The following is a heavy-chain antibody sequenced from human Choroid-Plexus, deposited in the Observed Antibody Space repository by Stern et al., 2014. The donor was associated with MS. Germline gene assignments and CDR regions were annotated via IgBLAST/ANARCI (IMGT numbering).Heavy chain of an antibody. J-gene: IGHJ5*02. Sequence: QVQLVQSGGGVVQPGRPLRLSCVASGFTFGSCAMHWVRQAPCKGLEWVAGVSYDGSNKYEAESAKGRFTSSRDNSQNTLYMQMSSLRPEDTAVYYCAKDRQYLTYFFDHWGQGSLVTVSS. CDR3: AKDRQYLTYFFDH. CDR1: GFTFGSCA. CDR2: VSYDGSNK. V-gene: IGHV3-30*18. D-gene: IGHD2/OR15-2a*01.